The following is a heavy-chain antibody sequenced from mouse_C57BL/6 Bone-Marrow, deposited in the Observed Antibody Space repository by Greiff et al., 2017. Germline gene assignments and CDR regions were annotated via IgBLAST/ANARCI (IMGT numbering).Heavy chain of an antibody. CDR2: ISSGGSYT. J-gene: IGHJ4*01. D-gene: IGHD2-2*01. CDR1: GFTFSSYG. Sequence: VQLKESGGDLVKPGGSLKLSCAASGFTFSSYGMSWVRQTPDKRLEWVATISSGGSYTYYPDSVKGRFTISRDNAKNTLYLQMSSLKSEDTAMYYCARHVGLRRLDYWGQGTSVTVSS. V-gene: IGHV5-6*01. CDR3: ARHVGLRRLDY.